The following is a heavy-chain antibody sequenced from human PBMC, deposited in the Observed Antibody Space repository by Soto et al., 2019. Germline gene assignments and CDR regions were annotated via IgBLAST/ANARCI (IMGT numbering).Heavy chain of an antibody. CDR3: ATNLAGYSSGWYGRYFQH. CDR1: GGTFSSYT. D-gene: IGHD6-19*01. Sequence: SVKVSCKASGGTFSSYTISWVRQAPGQGLEWMGRIIPILGIANYAQKFQGRVTITADKSTSTAYMELSSLRSEDTAVYYCATNLAGYSSGWYGRYFQHWGLG. V-gene: IGHV1-69*02. J-gene: IGHJ1*01. CDR2: IIPILGIA.